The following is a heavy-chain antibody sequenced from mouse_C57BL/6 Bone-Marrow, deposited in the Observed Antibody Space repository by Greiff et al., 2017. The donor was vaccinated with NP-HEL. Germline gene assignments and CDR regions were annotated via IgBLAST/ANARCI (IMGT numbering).Heavy chain of an antibody. Sequence: EVQVVESGGGLVQPGGSLSLSCAASGFTFTDYYMSWVRQPPGKALEWLVFIRNKANGYTTEYSASVKGRFTISRDTSPSIIYLQMNALRAEDSATYYCARAIYYDYADDPFYAMDYWGQGTSVTVSS. CDR3: ARAIYYDYADDPFYAMDY. V-gene: IGHV7-3*01. J-gene: IGHJ4*01. CDR2: IRNKANGYTT. D-gene: IGHD2-4*01. CDR1: GFTFTDYY.